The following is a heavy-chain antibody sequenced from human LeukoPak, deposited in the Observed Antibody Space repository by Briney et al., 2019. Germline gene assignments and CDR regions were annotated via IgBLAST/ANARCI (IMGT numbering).Heavy chain of an antibody. CDR1: GYSISSAFY. D-gene: IGHD3-22*01. CDR2: IHYSGTT. Sequence: KSSETLSLTCAVSGYSISSAFYWGWIRQSPGKGLEWIGTIHYSGTTYYNPSLKSRVTISVDTSKNQFSLNLSSVTAADTAVYYCARHDDGFYSDSNGAFDIWGQGTMVTVSA. CDR3: ARHDDGFYSDSNGAFDI. J-gene: IGHJ3*02. V-gene: IGHV4-38-2*01.